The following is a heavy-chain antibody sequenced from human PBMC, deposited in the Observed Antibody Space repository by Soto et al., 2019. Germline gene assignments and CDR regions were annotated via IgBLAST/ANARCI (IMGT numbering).Heavy chain of an antibody. V-gene: IGHV4-59*08. Sequence: TVTVTCSVSYTVFNNYHGASIQQPPGKGLEWIAYIYYTGTTNLNPSLKSRVTISMDTSKNQFSLKLRSVTAADTAVYYCATLGGPGEVSPYFDYWGQGPMVTVSS. CDR2: IYYTGTT. CDR1: YTVFNNYH. D-gene: IGHD3-10*01. CDR3: ATLGGPGEVSPYFDY. J-gene: IGHJ4*02.